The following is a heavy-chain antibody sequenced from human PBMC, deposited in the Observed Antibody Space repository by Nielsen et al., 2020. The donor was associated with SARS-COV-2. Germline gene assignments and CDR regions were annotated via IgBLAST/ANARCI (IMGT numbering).Heavy chain of an antibody. CDR3: ARNFYGSGSYPFDP. CDR2: IHQDGGET. CDR1: GFTFSDYW. J-gene: IGHJ5*02. V-gene: IGHV3-7*03. Sequence: GESLKISCAASGFTFSDYWMSWVSQAPGKGLEWVANIHQDGGETRYADSVKGRFTISRDNAKNSLYLQMNSLRAEDTAMYYCARNFYGSGSYPFDPWGQGTLVTVSS. D-gene: IGHD3-10*01.